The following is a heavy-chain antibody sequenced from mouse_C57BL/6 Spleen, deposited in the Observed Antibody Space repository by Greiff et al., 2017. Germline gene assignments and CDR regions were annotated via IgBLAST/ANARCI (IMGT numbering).Heavy chain of an antibody. V-gene: IGHV3-6*01. CDR1: GYSITSGYY. CDR2: ISYDGSN. J-gene: IGHJ3*01. Sequence: ESGPGLVKPSQSLSLTCSVTGYSITSGYYWNWIRQFPGNKLEWMGYISYDGSNNYNPSLKNRISITRDTSKNQFFLKLNSVTTEDTATXYCARGSTGTTSWFAYWGQGTLVTVSA. CDR3: ARGSTGTTSWFAY. D-gene: IGHD4-1*02.